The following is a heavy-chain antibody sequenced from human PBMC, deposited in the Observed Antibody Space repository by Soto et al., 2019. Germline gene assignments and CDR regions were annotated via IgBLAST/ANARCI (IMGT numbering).Heavy chain of an antibody. D-gene: IGHD1-7*01. CDR2: ISGSGGST. CDR3: AKANYPRDYYYGMDV. J-gene: IGHJ6*02. Sequence: LRLSCAASGFTFSSYAMSCVRQAPGKGLEWVSAISGSGGSTYYADSEKGRFTISRDNSKNTLYLQMNSLRAEDTAVYYCAKANYPRDYYYGMDVWGQGTTVTVSS. CDR1: GFTFSSYA. V-gene: IGHV3-23*01.